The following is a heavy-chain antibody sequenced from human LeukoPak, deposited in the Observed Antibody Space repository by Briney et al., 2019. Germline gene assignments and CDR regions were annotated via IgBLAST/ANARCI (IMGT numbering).Heavy chain of an antibody. J-gene: IGHJ4*02. V-gene: IGHV3-48*03. CDR3: ARGLDDGYSYGLDY. D-gene: IGHD5-18*01. Sequence: GGSLRLSCAASGFTFSSYEMYWVRQAPGKGLEWVSDISSSGTTIHYADSVKGRFTISRDNAKNSLYLQMSSLRAKDTAVYYCARGLDDGYSYGLDYWGQGTLVTVSS. CDR2: ISSSGTTI. CDR1: GFTFSSYE.